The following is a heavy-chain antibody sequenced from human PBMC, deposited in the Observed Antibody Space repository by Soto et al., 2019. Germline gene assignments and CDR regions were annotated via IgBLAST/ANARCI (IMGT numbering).Heavy chain of an antibody. Sequence: VQLVESGGGVVQPGRSLRLSCAASGFTFSDYAMHWVRQAPGKGLEWVAVVSHDGRNTHYADSVKARFTISRYSSKNMVSRQTTRLRAEDTGVYYCTKGGRQWLVTSDFNYWGQAAVVTVSS. V-gene: IGHV3-30*18. CDR3: TKGGRQWLVTSDFNY. CDR2: VSHDGRNT. CDR1: GFTFSDYA. D-gene: IGHD6-19*01. J-gene: IGHJ4*02.